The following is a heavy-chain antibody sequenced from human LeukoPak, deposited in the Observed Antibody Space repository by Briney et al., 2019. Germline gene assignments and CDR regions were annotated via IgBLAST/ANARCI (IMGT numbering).Heavy chain of an antibody. J-gene: IGHJ4*02. V-gene: IGHV3-9*01. Sequence: GGSLRLSCAASGFTFDDYAMHWVRQAPGKGLEWVSGISWNSGNIGYADSVKGRFTISRDNAKNSLYLQMDSLRAEETAVYYCARNEGSFWGQGTLVTVSS. D-gene: IGHD1-26*01. CDR1: GFTFDDYA. CDR2: ISWNSGNI. CDR3: ARNEGSF.